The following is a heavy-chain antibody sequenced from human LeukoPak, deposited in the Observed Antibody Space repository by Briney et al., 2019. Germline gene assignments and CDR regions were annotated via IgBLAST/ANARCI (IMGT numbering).Heavy chain of an antibody. J-gene: IGHJ3*02. CDR2: ISAYNGNT. D-gene: IGHD5-24*01. CDR3: ARKDGYNLDAFDI. CDR1: GYTFRSYG. V-gene: IGHV1-18*01. Sequence: ASVKVSCKGSGYTFRSYGINWVRQAPGQGLEWMGWISAYNGNTNYAQKLQGRVTMTTDTSTSTAYMELRSLRSDDTAVYYCARKDGYNLDAFDIWGQGTMVTVSS.